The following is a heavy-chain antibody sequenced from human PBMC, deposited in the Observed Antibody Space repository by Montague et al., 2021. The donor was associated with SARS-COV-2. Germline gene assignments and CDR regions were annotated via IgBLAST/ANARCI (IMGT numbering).Heavy chain of an antibody. Sequence: SETLSLTCAVYGGSFSGYYLSWIRQPPGKGLEWIGEINHSGSTNYNPSLKSRVTISLDTSKNQFSLKLSSVTAADTAVYYCARGRRRYNWRDETSYYYGMDVWGQGTTVTVSS. CDR1: GGSFSGYY. D-gene: IGHD1-20*01. V-gene: IGHV4-34*01. J-gene: IGHJ6*02. CDR2: INHSGST. CDR3: ARGRRRYNWRDETSYYYGMDV.